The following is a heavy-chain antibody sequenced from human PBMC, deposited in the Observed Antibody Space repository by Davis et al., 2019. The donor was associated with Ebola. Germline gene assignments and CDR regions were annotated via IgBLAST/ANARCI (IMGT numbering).Heavy chain of an antibody. V-gene: IGHV4-34*01. CDR2: INHSGST. Sequence: MPSETLSLTCAVYGGSFSGYYWSWNRQPPGKGLEWIGEINHSGSTNYNPSLKSRVTISVDTSKNQFSLKLSSVTAADTAVYYCARGGGSYWDYYYYGMDVWGQGTTVTVSS. J-gene: IGHJ6*02. CDR3: ARGGGSYWDYYYYGMDV. CDR1: GGSFSGYY. D-gene: IGHD1-26*01.